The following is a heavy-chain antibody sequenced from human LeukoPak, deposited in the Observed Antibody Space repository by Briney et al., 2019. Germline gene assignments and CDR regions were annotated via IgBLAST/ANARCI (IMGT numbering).Heavy chain of an antibody. Sequence: SETLSLTCTISGGSISSYYWSWIRQPPGKGLEWFGYVSYSGSTTYNPTLKSRVTILVDTSKNQFSLKVNSVTAADTAVYYSARADYSSTWSHDYYYMDVWGKGTTVTVSS. D-gene: IGHD6-13*01. CDR2: VSYSGST. J-gene: IGHJ6*03. CDR3: ARADYSSTWSHDYYYMDV. CDR1: GGSISSYY. V-gene: IGHV4-59*01.